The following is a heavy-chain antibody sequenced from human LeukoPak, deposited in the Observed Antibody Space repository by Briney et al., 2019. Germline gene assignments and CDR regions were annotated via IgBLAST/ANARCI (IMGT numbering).Heavy chain of an antibody. V-gene: IGHV1-18*01. D-gene: IGHD6-13*01. Sequence: GASVKVSCKASGYTFTSYGISWVRQAPGQGLEWMGWISAYNGNTNYAQKLQGRVTMTRDTSTSTVYMELSSLRSEDTAVYYCARRYSSSWLDYWGQGTLVTVSS. CDR3: ARRYSSSWLDY. CDR2: ISAYNGNT. CDR1: GYTFTSYG. J-gene: IGHJ4*02.